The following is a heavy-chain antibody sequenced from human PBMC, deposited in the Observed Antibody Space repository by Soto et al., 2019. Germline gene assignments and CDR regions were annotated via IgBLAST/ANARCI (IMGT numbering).Heavy chain of an antibody. D-gene: IGHD1-1*01. J-gene: IGHJ4*02. V-gene: IGHV3-23*01. Sequence: GGSLRLSCAASGLTFSSYAMSWVRQAPGKGLEWVSAISGSGGSTYYADSVKGRFTISRDNSKNTLYLQMNSLRVEDTAVYYCARWNHCFDCWGQGTLVTVSS. CDR2: ISGSGGST. CDR1: GLTFSSYA. CDR3: ARWNHCFDC.